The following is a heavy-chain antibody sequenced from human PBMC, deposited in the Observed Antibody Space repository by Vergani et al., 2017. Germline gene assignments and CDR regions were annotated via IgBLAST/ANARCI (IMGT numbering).Heavy chain of an antibody. CDR2: IWYDGSNK. J-gene: IGHJ2*01. CDR3: ARDGPFGSSWPRTREGYFDL. D-gene: IGHD6-13*01. Sequence: VQLVESGGGLVKPGGSLRLSCAASGFTFSSYSMNWVRQAPGKGLEWVAVIWYDGSNKYYADSVKGRFTISRDNSKNTLYLQMNSLRAEDTAVYYCARDGPFGSSWPRTREGYFDLWGRGTLVTVSS. V-gene: IGHV3-33*08. CDR1: GFTFSSYS.